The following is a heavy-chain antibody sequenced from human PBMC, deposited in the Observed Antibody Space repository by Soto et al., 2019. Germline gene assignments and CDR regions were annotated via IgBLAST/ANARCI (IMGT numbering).Heavy chain of an antibody. CDR1: GGSISSGDYY. Sequence: QVQLQESGPGLVKPSQTLSLTCTVSGGSISSGDYYWSWIRQPPGKGLEWIGYIYYSGSTYYNPSLKSRVTISVDTSKNQFSLKLSSVTAADTAVYYCARVVGDYYDSSGYNLDYWGQGTLVTVSS. CDR3: ARVVGDYYDSSGYNLDY. CDR2: IYYSGST. D-gene: IGHD3-22*01. J-gene: IGHJ4*02. V-gene: IGHV4-30-4*01.